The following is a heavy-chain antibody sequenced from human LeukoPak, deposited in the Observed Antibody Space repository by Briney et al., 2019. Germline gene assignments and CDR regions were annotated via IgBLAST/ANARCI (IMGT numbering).Heavy chain of an antibody. V-gene: IGHV1-2*02. J-gene: IGHJ5*02. CDR3: ARGGRGVPASIWFDP. CDR2: INPNSGGT. CDR1: GYTFTGYY. Sequence: GASVKVSCKASGYTFTGYYMHWVRQAPGQGLEWMGWINPNSGGTNYAQKFHGRVTMTRDTSISTAYMELSRLRSDDTAVYYCARGGRGVPASIWFDPWGQGTLVTVSS. D-gene: IGHD2-2*01.